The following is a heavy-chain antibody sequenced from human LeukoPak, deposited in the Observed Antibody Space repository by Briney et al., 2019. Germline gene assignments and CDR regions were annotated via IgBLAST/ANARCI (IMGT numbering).Heavy chain of an antibody. Sequence: AGGSLRLSCAVSGFTFSAHWMHWVRQAPGKGLVWVSRTNSDETITTYADSVKGRFTISRDNAKNTLYLQMNSLRAEDTAVYYCARVWFKNGRGDYFDYWGHGTLVTVSS. V-gene: IGHV3-74*01. D-gene: IGHD2-21*01. CDR1: GFTFSAHW. CDR2: TNSDETIT. J-gene: IGHJ4*01. CDR3: ARVWFKNGRGDYFDY.